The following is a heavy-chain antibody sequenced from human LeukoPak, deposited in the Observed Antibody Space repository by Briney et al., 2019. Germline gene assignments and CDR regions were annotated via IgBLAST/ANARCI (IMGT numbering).Heavy chain of an antibody. CDR1: GFTFSTFA. Sequence: GGSLRLSCAASGFTFSTFAMIWVRQPPGKGLEWVSSIFPSGGEIHYEDSVRGRFTISRNNSKSTLSLQMNSLRAEDTAVYYCAKSSSSSSSYYYYMDVWGKGTTVTVSS. D-gene: IGHD6-6*01. CDR3: AKSSSSSSSYYYYMDV. J-gene: IGHJ6*03. V-gene: IGHV3-23*01. CDR2: IFPSGGEI.